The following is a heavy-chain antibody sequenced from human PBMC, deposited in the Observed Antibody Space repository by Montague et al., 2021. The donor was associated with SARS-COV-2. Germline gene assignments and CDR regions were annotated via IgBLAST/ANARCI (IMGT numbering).Heavy chain of an antibody. CDR3: ARVPFVGRPFMNYYYGVDV. V-gene: IGHV4-59*01. J-gene: IGHJ6*02. Sequence: SETLSLTCTVSGGSISSYYWSWIRQPPGKGLEWIGYIYYSGNTNYNPSLKSRVTISVDTSKNQFSLKLSPVTAADTAVYYCARVPFVGRPFMNYYYGVDVWGQGTTVTVSS. CDR1: GGSISSYY. D-gene: IGHD3-16*01. CDR2: IYYSGNT.